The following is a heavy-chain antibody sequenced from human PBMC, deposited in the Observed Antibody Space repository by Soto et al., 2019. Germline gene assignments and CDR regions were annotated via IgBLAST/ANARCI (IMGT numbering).Heavy chain of an antibody. D-gene: IGHD1-7*01. CDR2: IVVGSGNT. V-gene: IGHV1-58*01. J-gene: IGHJ4*02. CDR3: AGGDNMAGTTAWDY. CDR1: GFTFTSSA. Sequence: QMQLVQSGPEVKKPGTSVKVSCKASGFTFTSSAVQWVRQARGQRLEWIGWIVVGSGNTNYAQKFQERVTITRDMSTSTAYVELSSLRSEDTAVYYCAGGDNMAGTTAWDYWGPGTLVTVSS.